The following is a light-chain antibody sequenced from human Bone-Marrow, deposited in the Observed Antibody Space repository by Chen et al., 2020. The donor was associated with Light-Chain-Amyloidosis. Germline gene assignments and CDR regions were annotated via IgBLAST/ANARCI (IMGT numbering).Light chain of an antibody. V-gene: IGKV3-20*01. CDR1: QTISSNY. Sequence: EIVLTQSPGTLSLSPGEGANISCRASQTISSNYLTWHQQKFGQAPRLLIYGSSSRATGIPDRFTGSGSGTDFTLTINRLEPEDFAMYYCQQYGTSPLTFGGGTKVEIK. CDR2: GSS. CDR3: QQYGTSPLT. J-gene: IGKJ4*01.